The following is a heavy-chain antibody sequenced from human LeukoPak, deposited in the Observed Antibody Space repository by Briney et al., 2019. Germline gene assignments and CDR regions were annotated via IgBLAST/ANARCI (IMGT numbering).Heavy chain of an antibody. J-gene: IGHJ4*02. CDR2: ISSTSSI. Sequence: GGSLRLSCAASGFTFSSYSMNWVRQAPGKGLEWVSYISSTSSIYYADSVKGRFTVSRDNAKNSLYLQMSSLRAEDTALYYCARATSYGRFDYWGQGTLVTVSS. CDR1: GFTFSSYS. D-gene: IGHD3-10*01. CDR3: ARATSYGRFDY. V-gene: IGHV3-48*01.